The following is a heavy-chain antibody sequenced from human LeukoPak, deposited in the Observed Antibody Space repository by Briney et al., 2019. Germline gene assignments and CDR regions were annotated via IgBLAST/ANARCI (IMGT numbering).Heavy chain of an antibody. CDR1: GFTFSDYY. J-gene: IGHJ3*02. D-gene: IGHD3-9*01. CDR2: ISSSGSTI. Sequence: PGGSLRLSCAVSGFTFSDYYMSWIRQAPGKGLEWVSYISSSGSTIYYADSVKGRFTISRDNAKNSLYLQMNSLRAEDTAVYYCARDAYDILTGGAFDIWGQGTMVTVSS. V-gene: IGHV3-11*01. CDR3: ARDAYDILTGGAFDI.